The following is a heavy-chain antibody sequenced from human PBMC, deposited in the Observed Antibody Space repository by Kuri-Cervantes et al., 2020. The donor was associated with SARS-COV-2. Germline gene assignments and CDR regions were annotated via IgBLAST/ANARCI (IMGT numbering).Heavy chain of an antibody. CDR2: ISYDGSNK. D-gene: IGHD5-24*01. J-gene: IGHJ3*02. V-gene: IGHV3-30*03. Sequence: GESLKISCAASGFTFSSYGMHWVRQAPGKGLEWVAVISYDGSNKYYADSVKSRFTISRDNSKNTLYLQMNSLRAEDTAVYYCARGWDAFDIWGQGTMVTVSS. CDR1: GFTFSSYG. CDR3: ARGWDAFDI.